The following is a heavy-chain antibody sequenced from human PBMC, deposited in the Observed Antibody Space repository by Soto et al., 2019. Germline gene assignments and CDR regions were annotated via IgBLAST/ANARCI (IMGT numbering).Heavy chain of an antibody. Sequence: PSKTLSLTSTVSGGSINSLLWSWIRQLPGKGLEWIGYIYYSGSTSYNPSLKSRVTISVDTSKNQFSLRLSSVTAADTALYYCARVSSSENGQHRGHGTLVTVS. D-gene: IGHD3-10*01. CDR1: GGSINSLL. V-gene: IGHV4-59*01. CDR3: ARVSSSENGQH. J-gene: IGHJ1*01. CDR2: IYYSGST.